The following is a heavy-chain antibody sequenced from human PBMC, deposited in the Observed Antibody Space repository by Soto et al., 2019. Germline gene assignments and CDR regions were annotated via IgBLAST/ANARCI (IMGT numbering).Heavy chain of an antibody. Sequence: GGSLRLSCAASGFTFSSYDMHWVRQATGKGLEWVSAIGTAGDTYYPGSVKGRFTISRENAKNSLYLQMNSLRAEDTAVYYCARDSESSSWYGRGGMDVWGQGTTVTVSS. CDR1: GFTFSSYD. V-gene: IGHV3-13*01. CDR3: ARDSESSSWYGRGGMDV. D-gene: IGHD6-13*01. J-gene: IGHJ6*02. CDR2: IGTAGDT.